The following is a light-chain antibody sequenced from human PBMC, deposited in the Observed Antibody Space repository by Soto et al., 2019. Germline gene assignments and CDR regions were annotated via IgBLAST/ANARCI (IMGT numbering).Light chain of an antibody. J-gene: IGKJ1*01. CDR3: QQSFSTVPWT. Sequence: DIQMTQSPSTLSASVGDRVVITCRASQSITTWLAWYQQKPAKAPKLLIYGASDLQSGVPSRFSGRASGTDFTLTISSLQPEDFATYFCQQSFSTVPWTFGQGTKVDI. CDR1: QSITTW. CDR2: GAS. V-gene: IGKV1-39*01.